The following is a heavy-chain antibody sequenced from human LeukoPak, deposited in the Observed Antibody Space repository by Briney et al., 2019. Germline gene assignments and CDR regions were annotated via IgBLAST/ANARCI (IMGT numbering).Heavy chain of an antibody. CDR2: ISWDGGST. Sequence: GGSLRLSCAASGFTFDDYAMHWVRQAPGKGPEWVSLISWDGGSTYYADSVKGRFTISRDNSKNSLYLQMSSLRAEDTALYYCAKDTGYYYYMDVWGKGTTVTVSS. CDR1: GFTFDDYA. V-gene: IGHV3-43D*03. CDR3: AKDTGYYYYMDV. J-gene: IGHJ6*03.